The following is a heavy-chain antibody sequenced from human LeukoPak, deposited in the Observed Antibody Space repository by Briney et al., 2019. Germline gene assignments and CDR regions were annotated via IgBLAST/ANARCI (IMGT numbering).Heavy chain of an antibody. J-gene: IGHJ4*02. Sequence: ASVKVSCTASGYKFTDDYMHWVRQAPGQGLEFMGWINPDSGFTNYAQMFKGRVTMTRDTSISTAYLEVRSLTSDDTAVYYCAPTAEAYTSWWKVWGQGTLVTVSS. CDR3: APTAEAYTSWWKV. V-gene: IGHV1-2*02. CDR1: GYKFTDDY. D-gene: IGHD3-16*01. CDR2: INPDSGFT.